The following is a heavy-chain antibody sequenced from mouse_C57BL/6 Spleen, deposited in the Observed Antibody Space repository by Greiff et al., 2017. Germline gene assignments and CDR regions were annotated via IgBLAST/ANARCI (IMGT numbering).Heavy chain of an antibody. J-gene: IGHJ4*01. CDR2: IYPGSGST. CDR1: GYTFPSYW. D-gene: IGHD1-1*01. V-gene: IGHV1-55*01. CDR3: ARELRGYAMDY. Sequence: QVQLQQPGAELVKPGASVKMSCKASGYTFPSYWITWVKQRPGQGLEWIGDIYPGSGSTNYNEKFKSKATLTVDTSSSTAYMQLSSLTSEDSAVYYCARELRGYAMDYWGQGTSVTVSS.